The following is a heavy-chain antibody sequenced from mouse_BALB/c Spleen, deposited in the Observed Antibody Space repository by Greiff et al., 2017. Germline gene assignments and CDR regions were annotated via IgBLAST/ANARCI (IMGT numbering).Heavy chain of an antibody. CDR3: ARPLYYGSSPTLFDY. V-gene: IGHV4-1*02. D-gene: IGHD1-1*01. CDR2: INPDSSTI. CDR1: GFDFSSYW. J-gene: IGHJ2*01. Sequence: EVQGVESGGGLVQPGGSLKLSCAASGFDFSSYWMSWVRQAPGKGLEWIGEINPDSSTINYTPSLKDKFIISRDNAKNTLYLQMSKVRSEDTALYYCARPLYYGSSPTLFDYWGQGTTLTVSS.